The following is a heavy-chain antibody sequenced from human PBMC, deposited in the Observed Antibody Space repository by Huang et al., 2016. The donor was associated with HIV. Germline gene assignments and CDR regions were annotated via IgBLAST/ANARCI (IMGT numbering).Heavy chain of an antibody. V-gene: IGHV3-30-3*01. CDR1: GFTFSNYA. CDR3: ARHDPDYYGSGSYYNNPIY. D-gene: IGHD3-10*01. CDR2: LSNDGSNK. Sequence: QVQLVESGGGVVQPGRSLRLSCAASGFTFSNYAMHWVRQAPGKWLGWVAVLSNDGSNKYYTDSVKGRFTISRDNSKNALYLQMNSLRAEDTAVYYFARHDPDYYGSGSYYNNPIYWGQGTLVTVSS. J-gene: IGHJ4*02.